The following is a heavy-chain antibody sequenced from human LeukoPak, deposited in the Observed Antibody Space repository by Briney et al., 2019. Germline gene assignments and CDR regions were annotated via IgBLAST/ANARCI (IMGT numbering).Heavy chain of an antibody. CDR1: GGSISGSTYY. V-gene: IGHV4-39*07. D-gene: IGHD3-22*01. CDR3: ARGSGYYSDAFDI. J-gene: IGHJ3*02. CDR2: MHYSGNT. Sequence: SETLSLTCLVSGGSISGSTYYWAWIRQPPGKGLEWIGSMHYSGNTYYNPSLKSRVTISVDTSKNQFSLKLSSVTAADTAVYYCARGSGYYSDAFDIWGQGTMVTVSS.